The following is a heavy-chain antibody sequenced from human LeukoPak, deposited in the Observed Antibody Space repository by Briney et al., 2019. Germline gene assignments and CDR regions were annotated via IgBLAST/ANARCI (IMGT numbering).Heavy chain of an antibody. D-gene: IGHD3-22*01. Sequence: PGGSLRLSCAASGFTFSSYAMSWVRQAPGKGLEWVSAISGSGGSTYYADSVKGRFTISRDNSKNTLYLQMNSLRAEDTAVYYCAKPQAYYYDSSGYYYVGYFDYWGQGTLVTVSS. CDR2: ISGSGGST. CDR1: GFTFSSYA. V-gene: IGHV3-23*01. J-gene: IGHJ4*02. CDR3: AKPQAYYYDSSGYYYVGYFDY.